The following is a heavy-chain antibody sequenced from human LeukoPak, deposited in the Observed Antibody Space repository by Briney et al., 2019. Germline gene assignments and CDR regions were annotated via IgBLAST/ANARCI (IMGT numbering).Heavy chain of an antibody. CDR2: ISSSSSYI. D-gene: IGHD6-13*01. V-gene: IGHV3-21*01. J-gene: IGHJ6*02. CDR1: GFTFSSYS. CDR3: AKDARFGSSSWYYYYCGMDV. Sequence: PGGSLRLSCAASGFTFSSYSMNWVRQAPGKGLEWVSSISSSSSYIYYADSVKGRFTISRDNAKNSLYLQMNSLRAEDTAVYYCAKDARFGSSSWYYYYCGMDVWGQGTTVTVSS.